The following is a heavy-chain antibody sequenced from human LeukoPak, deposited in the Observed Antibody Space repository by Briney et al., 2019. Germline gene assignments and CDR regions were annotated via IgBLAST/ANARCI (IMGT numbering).Heavy chain of an antibody. CDR1: AGSISSGGYS. V-gene: IGHV4-30-2*01. J-gene: IGHJ4*02. D-gene: IGHD3-22*01. CDR3: ARTSGLGTSIDY. CDR2: IYHSGST. Sequence: SETLSLTCAVSAGSISSGGYSWSWIRQPPGKGLEWIGYIYHSGSTYYNPSLKSRVTISVDGSKNQFSLKLRSVTAADAAVYYCARTSGLGTSIDYWGQGTLVTVSS.